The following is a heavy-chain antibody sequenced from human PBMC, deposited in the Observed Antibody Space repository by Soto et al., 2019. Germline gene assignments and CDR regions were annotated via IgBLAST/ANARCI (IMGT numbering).Heavy chain of an antibody. V-gene: IGHV4-34*01. CDR1: GGSFSGYY. CDR3: ARGGIAVAGTHY. D-gene: IGHD6-19*01. CDR2: INHSGST. J-gene: IGHJ4*02. Sequence: QVQLQQWGAGLLKPSETLSLTCAVYGGSFSGYYWSWIRQPPGKGLEWIGEINHSGSTNYNPSLKSRVTISVDTSKNQFSLKLSSVTAADTAVYYCARGGIAVAGTHYWGQGTLVTVSS.